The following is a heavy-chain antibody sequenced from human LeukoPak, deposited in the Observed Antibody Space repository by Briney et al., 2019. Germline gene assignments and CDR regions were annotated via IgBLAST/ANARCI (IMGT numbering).Heavy chain of an antibody. V-gene: IGHV3-20*04. CDR1: GFTFDDYG. Sequence: GGSLRLSCAASGFTFDDYGMSWVRQAPGKGLEWVSGINWNGGSTGYADSVKGRFTISRDNAKNSLYLQMNSLRAEDTALYYCARERRYSGSYYAYFDYWGQGTLVTVSS. D-gene: IGHD1-26*01. CDR2: INWNGGST. J-gene: IGHJ4*02. CDR3: ARERRYSGSYYAYFDY.